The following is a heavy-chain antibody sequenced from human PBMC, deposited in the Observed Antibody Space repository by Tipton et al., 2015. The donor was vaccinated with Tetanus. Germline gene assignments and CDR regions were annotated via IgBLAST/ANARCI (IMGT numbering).Heavy chain of an antibody. Sequence: TLSLTCAAYGGSFTDYSWSWIRQPPGQGLEWIGEVNQAGNTDYIPSLKGQVTMSLDTSKSQLSLNLSSVTAADTAVYYCARGPRTRIYDSSGYSFRYFYGMDVWGLGATVTVPS. V-gene: IGHV4-34*01. D-gene: IGHD3-22*01. CDR1: GGSFTDYS. CDR2: VNQAGNT. J-gene: IGHJ6*02. CDR3: ARGPRTRIYDSSGYSFRYFYGMDV.